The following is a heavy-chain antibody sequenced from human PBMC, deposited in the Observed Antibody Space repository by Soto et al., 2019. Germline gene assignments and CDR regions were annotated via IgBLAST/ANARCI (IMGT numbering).Heavy chain of an antibody. D-gene: IGHD1-20*01. CDR3: AREWGGITGTTSGAFDI. CDR1: GFTVSSNY. CDR2: IYSGGST. J-gene: IGHJ3*02. V-gene: IGHV3-53*01. Sequence: EVQLVESGGGLIQPGGSLRLSCAASGFTVSSNYMSWVRQAPGKGLEWVSVIYSGGSTYYADSVKGRFTISRDNSKNTLYLQMNSLRAEDTAVYYCAREWGGITGTTSGAFDIWGQGTMVTVSS.